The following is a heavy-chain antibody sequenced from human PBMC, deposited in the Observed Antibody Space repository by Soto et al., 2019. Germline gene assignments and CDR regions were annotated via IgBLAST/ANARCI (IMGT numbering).Heavy chain of an antibody. CDR3: AHRPSYCSGGSCYSGFDY. CDR2: IYWDDDR. D-gene: IGHD2-15*01. V-gene: IGHV2-5*02. J-gene: IGHJ4*02. CDR1: GFSLSTSGVG. Sequence: SGPTLVNPTQTLTLTCTFSGFSLSTSGVGVGWIRQPPGKALEWLALIYWDDDRRYSASLKSRLTIPKDTSKNQLVLTMTNMDPVDTATYYCAHRPSYCSGGSCYSGFDYWGQGTLVTVSS.